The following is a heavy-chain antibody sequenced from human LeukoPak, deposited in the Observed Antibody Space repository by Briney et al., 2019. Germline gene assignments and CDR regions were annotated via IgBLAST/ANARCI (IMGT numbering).Heavy chain of an antibody. V-gene: IGHV1-8*03. CDR2: MNPNSGNT. Sequence: ASVKVSCKASGGTFSSYAISWVRQAPGQGLEWMGWMNPNSGNTGYAQKFQGRVTITRNTSISTAYMELSSLRSEDTAVYYCARGQGVVWGQGTLVTVSS. D-gene: IGHD3-16*01. J-gene: IGHJ4*02. CDR1: GGTFSSYA. CDR3: ARGQGVV.